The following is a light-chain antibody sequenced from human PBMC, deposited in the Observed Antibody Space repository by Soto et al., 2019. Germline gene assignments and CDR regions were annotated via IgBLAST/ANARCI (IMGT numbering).Light chain of an antibody. Sequence: EVVMTQSPATLSVSPGERATLSCRASQSVSGKLAWYQQKPGLAPRLLIFAASTRATGIPARFSGSGSGTEFTLIISSLQSEDFAVYYCQQYNNWPLTFGGGTKVEIK. CDR3: QQYNNWPLT. CDR1: QSVSGK. CDR2: AAS. V-gene: IGKV3-15*01. J-gene: IGKJ4*01.